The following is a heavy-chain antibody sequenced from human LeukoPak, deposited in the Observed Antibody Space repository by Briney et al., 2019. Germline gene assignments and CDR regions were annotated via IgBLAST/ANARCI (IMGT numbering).Heavy chain of an antibody. D-gene: IGHD1-14*01. CDR1: GGSISSYY. CDR3: ARAWSPVRTAPHAFDI. CDR2: IYYSGST. V-gene: IGHV4-59*01. Sequence: SETLSLTCTVSGGSISSYYWSWIRQPPGKGLEWIGYIYYSGSTNYNPSLKSRVTISVDTSKNQFSLKLSSVTAADTAVYYCARAWSPVRTAPHAFDIWGQGTMVTVSS. J-gene: IGHJ3*02.